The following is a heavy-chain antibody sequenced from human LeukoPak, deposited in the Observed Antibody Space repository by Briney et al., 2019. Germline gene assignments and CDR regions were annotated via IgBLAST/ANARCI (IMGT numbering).Heavy chain of an antibody. Sequence: SVKVSCKASGGTFRSYAISWVRQAPGQGLEWMGGIIPIFGTANYAQKFQGRVTITADESTSTAYMELSSLRSENTAVECCARDHDSSNGYYFDDWGQGTLVTVSS. V-gene: IGHV1-69*13. CDR1: GGTFRSYA. J-gene: IGHJ4*02. CDR3: ARDHDSSNGYYFDD. CDR2: IIPIFGTA. D-gene: IGHD6-13*01.